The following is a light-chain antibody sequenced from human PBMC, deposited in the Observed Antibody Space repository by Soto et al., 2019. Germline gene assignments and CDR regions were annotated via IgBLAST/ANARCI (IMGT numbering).Light chain of an antibody. CDR3: SSYTGTYTWV. CDR1: SSDVGGYNY. CDR2: DVT. V-gene: IGLV2-11*01. J-gene: IGLJ3*02. Sequence: QSALTQPRSVSGSPGQSVTISCTGTSSDVGGYNYVSWCQQHPGKAPELMIYDVTKRPSGVPDRFSGSKSGNTASLTISGLQAEDEADYYCSSYTGTYTWVFGGGTQLTVL.